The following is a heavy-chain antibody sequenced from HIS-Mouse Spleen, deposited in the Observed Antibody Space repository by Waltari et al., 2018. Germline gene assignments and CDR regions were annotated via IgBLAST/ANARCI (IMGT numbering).Heavy chain of an antibody. CDR3: AREIPYSSSWYDWYFDL. J-gene: IGHJ2*01. V-gene: IGHV4-39*07. D-gene: IGHD6-13*01. CDR2: IYYSGST. CDR1: GGSFSSSSYD. Sequence: QLQLQESGPGLVKPSETLSLTCTVSGGSFSSSSYDWGWIRPPPGQGLEWIGIIYYSGSTYYNPSLKSRVTISVDTSKNQFSLKLSSVTAADTAVYYCAREIPYSSSWYDWYFDLWGRGTLVTVSS.